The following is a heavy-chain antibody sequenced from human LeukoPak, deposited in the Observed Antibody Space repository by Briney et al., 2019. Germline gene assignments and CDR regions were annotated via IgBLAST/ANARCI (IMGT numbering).Heavy chain of an antibody. CDR2: ISAYNGNT. CDR3: ATGGFDYGSGSYYKGPDY. J-gene: IGHJ4*02. CDR1: GYTFTSYG. D-gene: IGHD3-10*01. Sequence: ASVKVSCKASGYTFTSYGISWVRQAPGQGLEWMGWISAYNGNTNYAQKFQGRVTMTEDTSTDTAYMELSSLRSEDTAVYYCATGGFDYGSGSYYKGPDYWGQGTLVTVSS. V-gene: IGHV1-18*01.